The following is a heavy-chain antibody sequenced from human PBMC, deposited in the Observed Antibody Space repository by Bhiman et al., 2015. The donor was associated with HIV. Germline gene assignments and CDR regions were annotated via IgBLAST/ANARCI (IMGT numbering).Heavy chain of an antibody. Sequence: EVQLLESGGGLVQPGGSLRLSCAASGFTFSSYAMTWVRQAPVKGLEWVSAISGSGGSTYYADSVKGRFTISRDNSKNTLYLQMNSLRAEDTAVYYCAKDFLWRSTMVQGVMDYWGQGTLVTVSS. V-gene: IGHV3-23*01. J-gene: IGHJ4*02. CDR1: GFTFSSYA. CDR2: ISGSGGST. CDR3: AKDFLWRSTMVQGVMDY. D-gene: IGHD3-10*01.